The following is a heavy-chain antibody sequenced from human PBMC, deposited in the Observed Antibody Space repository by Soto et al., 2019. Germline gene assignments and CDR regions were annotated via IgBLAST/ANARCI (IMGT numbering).Heavy chain of an antibody. D-gene: IGHD3-10*01. CDR3: ARKVPGSTSRPDYWYFDL. V-gene: IGHV3-23*01. CDR1: GFTFINYA. CDR2: ISGGGDAP. J-gene: IGHJ2*01. Sequence: EVQLLESGGGLVQPGGSLRLSCAGSGFTFINYAMNWVRQAPGKGLEWVSTISGGGDAPFFADSVRGRFTISRDNSKNTVTLQMNNLGVDDTAVYFCARKVPGSTSRPDYWYFDLWGRSTLVTVSS.